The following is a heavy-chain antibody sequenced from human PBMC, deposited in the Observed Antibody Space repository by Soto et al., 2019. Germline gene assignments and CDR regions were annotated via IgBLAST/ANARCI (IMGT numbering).Heavy chain of an antibody. J-gene: IGHJ3*02. Sequence: LRLSFAASGFTFSSYGMHWVRQAPGKGLEWVAVISYDGSNKYYADSVKGRFTISRDNSKNTLYLQMNSLRAEDTAVYYCAKDRYYYDSKDAFEIWGQGTIVTVPS. D-gene: IGHD3-22*01. CDR3: AKDRYYYDSKDAFEI. CDR1: GFTFSSYG. V-gene: IGHV3-30*18. CDR2: ISYDGSNK.